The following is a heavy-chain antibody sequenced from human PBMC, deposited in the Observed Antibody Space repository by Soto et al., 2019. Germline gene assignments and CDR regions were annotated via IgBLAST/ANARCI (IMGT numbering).Heavy chain of an antibody. J-gene: IGHJ3*02. V-gene: IGHV6-1*01. D-gene: IGHD6-19*01. CDR2: TYYRSKWYN. CDR1: GDSVSSNSAA. CDR3: ARAEAIAVAVPSQDAFDI. Sequence: PSQTLSLTCAISGDSVSSNSAAWNWIRQSPSRGLEWLGRTYYRSKWYNDYTESVKSRITINPDTSKNKFSLQLNYVTPEDTAVYYFARAEAIAVAVPSQDAFDIWGQGTMVTVSS.